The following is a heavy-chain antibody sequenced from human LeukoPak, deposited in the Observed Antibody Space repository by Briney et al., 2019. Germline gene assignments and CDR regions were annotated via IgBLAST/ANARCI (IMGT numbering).Heavy chain of an antibody. CDR1: GGSFSGYY. J-gene: IGHJ5*02. CDR3: AAALRDYYDSSGA. D-gene: IGHD3-22*01. V-gene: IGHV4-34*01. CDR2: INHSGST. Sequence: PSETLSLTCAVYGGSFSGYYWSWIRQPPGKGLEWIGEINHSGSTNYNPSLKSRVTISVDTSKNQFSLKLSSVTAADTAVYYCAAALRDYYDSSGAWGQGTLVTVSS.